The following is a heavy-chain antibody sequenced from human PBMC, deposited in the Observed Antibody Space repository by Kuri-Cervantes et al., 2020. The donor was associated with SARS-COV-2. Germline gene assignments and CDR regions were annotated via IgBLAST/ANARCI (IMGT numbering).Heavy chain of an antibody. D-gene: IGHD5-18*01. Sequence: GGSLRLSCAASGFSFSDAWMSWVRQAPGKGLVWVSRIDSDGSSTSYADSVKGRFAISRDNAKNTLLLQMNSLRAEDTAVYYCARTARGYSYGPIDYWGQGTLVTVSS. CDR3: ARTARGYSYGPIDY. CDR1: GFSFSDAW. V-gene: IGHV3-74*01. J-gene: IGHJ4*02. CDR2: IDSDGSST.